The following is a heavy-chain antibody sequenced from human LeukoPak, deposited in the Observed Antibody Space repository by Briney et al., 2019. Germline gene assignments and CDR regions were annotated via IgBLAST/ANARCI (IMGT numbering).Heavy chain of an antibody. CDR3: ARSGVHPYYYYGMDV. D-gene: IGHD3-10*01. J-gene: IGHJ6*02. Sequence: SGTLSLTCAVSGGSISSSNWWSWVRQPPGKGLEWIGEIYHSGSTNYNPSLKSRVTISVDTSKNQFSLKLSSVTAADTAVYYCARSGVHPYYYYGMDVWGQGTTVTVSS. CDR2: IYHSGST. V-gene: IGHV4-4*02. CDR1: GGSISSSNW.